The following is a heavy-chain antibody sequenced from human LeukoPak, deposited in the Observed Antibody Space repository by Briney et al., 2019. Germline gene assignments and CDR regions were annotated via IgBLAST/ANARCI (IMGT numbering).Heavy chain of an antibody. CDR1: GGTFSSYT. J-gene: IGHJ5*02. CDR3: ARGAHYYDFWSGYWNWFDP. V-gene: IGHV1-69*02. Sequence: ASVKVSCKASGGTFSSYTISWVRQAPGQGLEWMGRIIPILGIANYAQKFQGRVTITADKSTSTAYMELSSLRSEDTAVYYCARGAHYYDFWSGYWNWFDPWGQGALVTVSS. CDR2: IIPILGIA. D-gene: IGHD3-3*01.